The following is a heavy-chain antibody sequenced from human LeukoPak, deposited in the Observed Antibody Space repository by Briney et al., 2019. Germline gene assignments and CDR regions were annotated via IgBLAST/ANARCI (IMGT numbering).Heavy chain of an antibody. Sequence: SVKVSCKASGGTFSSYAISWVRQAPGQGLEWMGGIIPIFGTANYAQKFQGRVTITTDESTSTAYMELSSLRSEDTAVYYCARGDSSGYYHYYYMDVWGKGTTVTVPS. V-gene: IGHV1-69*05. CDR2: IIPIFGTA. D-gene: IGHD3-22*01. J-gene: IGHJ6*03. CDR1: GGTFSSYA. CDR3: ARGDSSGYYHYYYMDV.